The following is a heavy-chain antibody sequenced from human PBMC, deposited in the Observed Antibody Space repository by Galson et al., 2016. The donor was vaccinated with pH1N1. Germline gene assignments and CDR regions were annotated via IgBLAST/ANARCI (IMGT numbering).Heavy chain of an antibody. V-gene: IGHV1-46*01. CDR2: IDPSDGTT. Sequence: SVKVSCKASGYSVTRYYMHWVRQAPGQGLEWMGIIDPSDGTTNYSQKFRGRITMTRDTPTNSVYMELSSLTSDDTAVYYCARRYYFDYWGQGTLITVSS. CDR1: GYSVTRYY. J-gene: IGHJ4*02. CDR3: ARRYYFDY.